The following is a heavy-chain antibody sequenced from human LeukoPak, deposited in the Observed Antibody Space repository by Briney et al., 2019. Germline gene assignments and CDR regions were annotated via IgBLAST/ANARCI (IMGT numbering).Heavy chain of an antibody. CDR3: ARDEGSSDV. J-gene: IGHJ6*04. V-gene: IGHV3-21*01. CDR2: ISSSSSYI. CDR1: GFTFSSYS. D-gene: IGHD6-19*01. Sequence: PGGSLRLSCAASGFTFSSYSMNWVRQAPGKGLEWVSSISSSSSYINYADSVKGRFTISRDNAKNSLYLQMNSLRAEDTAVYYCARDEGSSDVWGKGTTVTVSS.